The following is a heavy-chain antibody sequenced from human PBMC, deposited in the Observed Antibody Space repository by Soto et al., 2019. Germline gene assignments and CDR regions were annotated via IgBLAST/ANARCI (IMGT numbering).Heavy chain of an antibody. V-gene: IGHV3-30*18. Sequence: QVQLVESGGGVVQPGMSLRLSCAASGFTFSSYGMHWVRQAPGKGLEWVAVISYDGSNKYYADSVKGRFTISRDNSKNTLYLQMNSLRAEDTAVYYCAKPMSGYCISISCNYFDYWGQGTLVTVSS. D-gene: IGHD2-2*01. CDR3: AKPMSGYCISISCNYFDY. J-gene: IGHJ4*02. CDR2: ISYDGSNK. CDR1: GFTFSSYG.